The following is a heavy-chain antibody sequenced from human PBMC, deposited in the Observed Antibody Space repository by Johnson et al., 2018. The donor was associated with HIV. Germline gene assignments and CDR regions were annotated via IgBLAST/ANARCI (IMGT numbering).Heavy chain of an antibody. CDR1: GFTVSSNY. Sequence: VQLVESGGGLVQPGRSLRLSCAASGFTVSSNYMSWVRQAPGKGLEWVSVIYSGGSTYYADSVKGRFTISRENAKNSLYLQMNNLRAGDTAVYYCATSRVLLYQPLRPHAFDIWGQGTMVTVSS. J-gene: IGHJ3*02. D-gene: IGHD2-2*01. CDR2: IYSGGST. V-gene: IGHV3-66*01. CDR3: ATSRVLLYQPLRPHAFDI.